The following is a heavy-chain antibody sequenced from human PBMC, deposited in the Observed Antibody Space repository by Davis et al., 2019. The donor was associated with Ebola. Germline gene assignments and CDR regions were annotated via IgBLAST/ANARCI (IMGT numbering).Heavy chain of an antibody. Sequence: GESLKISCAASGFTFSSYGMHWVRHGTGKGLEWVSSIDTAGDTYYPDFVKGRFTISREHAKNSLFLQMTSLRAEGTAVYYCAREPVATPYYFYGMDVWGQGTTVTVSS. J-gene: IGHJ6*02. D-gene: IGHD5-12*01. V-gene: IGHV3-13*01. CDR3: AREPVATPYYFYGMDV. CDR1: GFTFSSYG. CDR2: IDTAGDT.